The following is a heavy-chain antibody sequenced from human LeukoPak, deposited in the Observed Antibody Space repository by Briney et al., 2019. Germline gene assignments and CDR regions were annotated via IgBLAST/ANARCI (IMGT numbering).Heavy chain of an antibody. Sequence: GGSLRLSCAASGFTFDDYGMSWVRQAPGKGLEWVPGINWNGGSTGYADSVKGRFTISRDNAKNSLYLQMNSLRAEDTALYYCARDAAYCGGDCYAFDIWGQGTMVTVSS. CDR2: INWNGGST. D-gene: IGHD2-21*02. V-gene: IGHV3-20*04. CDR3: ARDAAYCGGDCYAFDI. CDR1: GFTFDDYG. J-gene: IGHJ3*02.